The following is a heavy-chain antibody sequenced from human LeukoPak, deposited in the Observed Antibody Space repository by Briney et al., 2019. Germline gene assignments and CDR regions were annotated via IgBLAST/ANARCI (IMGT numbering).Heavy chain of an antibody. D-gene: IGHD4-11*01. CDR3: ARAHDYSNSRFDY. CDR2: IIPIFGTA. Sequence: GASVNVSCKASGGTFSIYAISWVRQAPGQGLEWMGGIIPIFGTANYAQKFQGRVTITADESTSTAYMELSSLRSEDTAVYYCARAHDYSNSRFDYWGQGTLVTVSS. V-gene: IGHV1-69*13. J-gene: IGHJ4*02. CDR1: GGTFSIYA.